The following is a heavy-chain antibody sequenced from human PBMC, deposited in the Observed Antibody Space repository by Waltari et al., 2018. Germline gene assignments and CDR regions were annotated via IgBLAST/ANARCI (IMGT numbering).Heavy chain of an antibody. V-gene: IGHV4-38-2*02. CDR1: GDSMRRDFY. D-gene: IGHD3-10*01. CDR2: MIHSGRT. CDR3: ARDMVQGENGMDV. J-gene: IGHJ6*02. Sequence: QVQLQESGPGLVKSSAPLTHTCAISGDSMRRDFYWGWVRQPPGKGLEWIGSMIHSGRTYYNPSLKSRVTMIIDTSKNQFSLRLSSVTAADTAVYYCARDMVQGENGMDVWGQGTTVIVSS.